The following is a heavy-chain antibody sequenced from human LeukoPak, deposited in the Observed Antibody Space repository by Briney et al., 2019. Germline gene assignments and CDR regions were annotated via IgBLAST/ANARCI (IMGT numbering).Heavy chain of an antibody. CDR3: ARDRYSSLDY. V-gene: IGHV3-48*01. Sequence: GGSPRLSCAASGFTFSSYSMNWVRQAPGKGLEWVSYISSSSSTIYYADSVKGRFTISRDNAKNSLYLQMNSLRAEDTAVYYCARDRYSSLDYWGQGTLVTVSS. J-gene: IGHJ4*02. CDR1: GFTFSSYS. CDR2: ISSSSSTI. D-gene: IGHD6-13*01.